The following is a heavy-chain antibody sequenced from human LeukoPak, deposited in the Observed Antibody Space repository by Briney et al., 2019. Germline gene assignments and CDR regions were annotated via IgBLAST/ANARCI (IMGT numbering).Heavy chain of an antibody. CDR3: ARGSAAVPTSRSYYYYMDV. CDR1: GVSISSSNSY. CDR2: IYYSGNT. Sequence: SETLSLTCTVSGVSISSSNSYWGWIRQPPGKGLEWIGSIYYSGNTYYNASLKSQVSISIDTSKNQFSLKLSSVTAADTAVYYCARGSAAVPTSRSYYYYMDVWGKGTTVTVSS. J-gene: IGHJ6*03. V-gene: IGHV4-39*01. D-gene: IGHD3-10*01.